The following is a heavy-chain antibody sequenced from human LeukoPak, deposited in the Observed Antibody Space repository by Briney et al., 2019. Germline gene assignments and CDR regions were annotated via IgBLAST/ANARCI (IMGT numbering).Heavy chain of an antibody. Sequence: PGGSLRLSCAASGFPFSTYWMTWVRQAPGKGLEWVANIKQDGSKTYYADSVKGRFTIARDNAKNSVSLQMNSLRAEDTAVYYCARDRYCSSTSCYADFDYWGQGTLVTVSS. J-gene: IGHJ4*02. V-gene: IGHV3-7*01. CDR2: IKQDGSKT. CDR1: GFPFSTYW. D-gene: IGHD2-2*01. CDR3: ARDRYCSSTSCYADFDY.